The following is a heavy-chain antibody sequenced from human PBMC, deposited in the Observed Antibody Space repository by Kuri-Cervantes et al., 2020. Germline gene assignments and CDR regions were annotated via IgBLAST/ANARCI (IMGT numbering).Heavy chain of an antibody. D-gene: IGHD3-9*01. CDR2: IKQDGSEK. CDR3: AKSALTYYDILTGYYRS. CDR1: GFTFSSYW. Sequence: GESLKISCAASGFTFSSYWMSWVRQAPGKGLVWVANIKQDGSEKYYVDSVKGRFTISRDNAKNSLYLQMNSLRAEDTAVYYCAKSALTYYDILTGYYRSWGQGTLVTVSS. V-gene: IGHV3-7*01. J-gene: IGHJ5*02.